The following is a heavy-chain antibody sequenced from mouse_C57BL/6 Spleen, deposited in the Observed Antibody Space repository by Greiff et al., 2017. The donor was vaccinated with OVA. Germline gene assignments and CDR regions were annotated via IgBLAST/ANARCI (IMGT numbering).Heavy chain of an antibody. CDR2: IRNKANGYTT. CDR3: ARSYYYGSSGDYFDY. D-gene: IGHD1-1*01. Sequence: EVKLMESGGGLVQPGGSLSLSCAASGFTFTDYYMSWVRQPPGKALEWLGFIRNKANGYTTEYSASVKGRFTISRDNSQSILYLQMNALRAEDSATYYCARSYYYGSSGDYFDYWGQGTTLTVSS. V-gene: IGHV7-3*01. CDR1: GFTFTDYY. J-gene: IGHJ2*01.